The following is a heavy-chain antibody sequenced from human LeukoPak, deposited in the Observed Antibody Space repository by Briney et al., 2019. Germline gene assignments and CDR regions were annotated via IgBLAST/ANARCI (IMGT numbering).Heavy chain of an antibody. CDR1: GFTFSSYE. Sequence: GGSLRLSCAASGFTFSSYEMNWVRQAPGKGLEWVSYISSSGSTIYYADSVKGRFTISRDIAKNSLYLQMNSLRAEDTAVYYCARGAAANKYYFDYWGQGTLVTVSS. V-gene: IGHV3-48*03. D-gene: IGHD6-13*01. CDR2: ISSSGSTI. J-gene: IGHJ4*02. CDR3: ARGAAANKYYFDY.